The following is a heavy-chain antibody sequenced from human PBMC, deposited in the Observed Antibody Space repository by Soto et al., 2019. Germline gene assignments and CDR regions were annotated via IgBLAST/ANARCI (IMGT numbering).Heavy chain of an antibody. CDR2: INPILSMS. V-gene: IGHV1-69*02. J-gene: IGHJ4*02. CDR3: ASSYGSGYRAFDY. CDR1: GDTFTFYS. D-gene: IGHD3-10*01. Sequence: QVQLVQSGAEVKKPGSSVRVSCKASGDTFTFYSINWVRQAPGLGLEWMGRINPILSMSNYAQRFQGRVTMTADKSTSPAYMGLSSLRSEDTAMYYWASSYGSGYRAFDYWGQGALVTVSS.